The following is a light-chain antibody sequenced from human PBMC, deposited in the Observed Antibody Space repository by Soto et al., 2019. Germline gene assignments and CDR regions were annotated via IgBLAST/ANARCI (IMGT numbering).Light chain of an antibody. CDR1: QSIRTW. V-gene: IGKV1-5*01. CDR3: QQYNSYST. J-gene: IGKJ1*01. CDR2: DDS. Sequence: DIQMTQSPSTLSASVGDRVTITCRASQSIRTWLAWYQQKPGKAPNVLIYDDSSLKSGVPSRFSGSGSGTEFTLTISSLQPDDLATYYCQQYNSYSTFGQGTKVDIK.